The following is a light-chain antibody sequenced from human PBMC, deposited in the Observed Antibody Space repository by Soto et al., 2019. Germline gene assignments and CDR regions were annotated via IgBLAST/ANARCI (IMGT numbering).Light chain of an antibody. CDR2: GAS. Sequence: SCMASQNVSSNLLVWYQQHPGQAPRLLIYGASTRATGIPARFSGSGSGTEFTLTISSLQPDDFATYYCQQYNSYSPSTWTFGQGTKVDIK. CDR3: QQYNSYSPSTWT. J-gene: IGKJ1*01. V-gene: IGKV3-15*01. CDR1: QNVSSN.